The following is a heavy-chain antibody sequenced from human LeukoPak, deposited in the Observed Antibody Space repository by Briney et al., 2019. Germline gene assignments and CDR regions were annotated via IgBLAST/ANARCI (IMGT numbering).Heavy chain of an antibody. D-gene: IGHD2-15*01. CDR2: IYPGDSDT. CDR3: VRCPRIGYYGMDV. J-gene: IGHJ6*02. V-gene: IGHV5-51*01. CDR1: GYSFTSYW. Sequence: HGESLKISCKGSGYSFTSYWIGWVRQMPGKGLEWMGIIYPGDSDTRYSPSFQGQVTISADKSISTAYLQWSSLKASDTAMYYCVRCPRIGYYGMDVWGQGTTVTVSS.